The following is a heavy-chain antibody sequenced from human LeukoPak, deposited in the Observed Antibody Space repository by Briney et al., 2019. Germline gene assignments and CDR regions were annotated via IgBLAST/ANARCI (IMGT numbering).Heavy chain of an antibody. CDR1: GGSISSYY. D-gene: IGHD3-10*01. CDR2: IFYSGST. V-gene: IGHV4-59*01. CDR3: ARGPSYYYGSGTPGFVNAFDI. Sequence: SETLSPTCTVSGGSISSYYWSWIRQPPGKGLEWIGYIFYSGSTNYNPSLKSRVTISVDTSKNQFFLNLSSVTTADTAVYYCARGPSYYYGSGTPGFVNAFDIWGQGTMVTVSS. J-gene: IGHJ3*02.